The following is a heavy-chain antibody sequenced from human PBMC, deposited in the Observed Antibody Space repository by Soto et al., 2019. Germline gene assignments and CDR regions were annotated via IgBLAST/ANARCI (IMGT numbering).Heavy chain of an antibody. V-gene: IGHV3-30*18. CDR2: ISYDGSNK. Sequence: GGSLRLSCAASGFTFSSYGMHGVRQAPGKGLEWVAVISYDGSNKYYADSVKGRFTISRDNSKNTLYLQMNSLRAEDTAVYYCAKGRVYSSGWFSDYWGQGTLVTVSS. CDR3: AKGRVYSSGWFSDY. CDR1: GFTFSSYG. J-gene: IGHJ4*02. D-gene: IGHD6-19*01.